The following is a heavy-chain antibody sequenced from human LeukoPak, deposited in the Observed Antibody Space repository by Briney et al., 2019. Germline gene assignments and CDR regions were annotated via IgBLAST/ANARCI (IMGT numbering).Heavy chain of an antibody. V-gene: IGHV4-31*03. D-gene: IGHD5-18*01. Sequence: SQTLSLTCTVSGGSISSGGYYWSWIRQHPGKGLEWIGYIYYSGSTYYNPSLKSRVTISVDTSKNQFSLKLSSVTAADTAVYYCAREVVQLSQYWYFDLWGRGTLVTVSP. CDR2: IYYSGST. CDR3: AREVVQLSQYWYFDL. CDR1: GGSISSGGYY. J-gene: IGHJ2*01.